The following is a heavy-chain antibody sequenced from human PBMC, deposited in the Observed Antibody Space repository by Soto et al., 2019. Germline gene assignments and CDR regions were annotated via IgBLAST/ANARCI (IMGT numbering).Heavy chain of an antibody. Sequence: GGSLRLSCSASGFTVTSNYMSWFRQAPGEGLEWVSLIYSDGTTYYADSVKGRFTISRDNSKNMLYLQMSSLGAEDTAVYYCARDRSGSAGYYGMDVWGQGTTVTVSS. CDR3: ARDRSGSAGYYGMDV. CDR2: IYSDGTT. D-gene: IGHD3-10*01. V-gene: IGHV3-53*01. CDR1: GFTVTSNY. J-gene: IGHJ6*02.